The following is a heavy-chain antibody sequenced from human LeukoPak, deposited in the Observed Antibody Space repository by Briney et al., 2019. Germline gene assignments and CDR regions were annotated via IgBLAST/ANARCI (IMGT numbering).Heavy chain of an antibody. D-gene: IGHD3-10*01. J-gene: IGHJ4*02. V-gene: IGHV3-23*01. CDR2: ISGSGGST. CDR3: AREGLWFGEFDY. CDR1: GFTFSTYW. Sequence: GGSLRLSCAASGFTFSTYWMTWVRQAPGKGLEWVSAISGSGGSTYYADSVKGRFTISRDNSKNTLYLQMNSLRAEDTAVYYCAREGLWFGEFDYWGQGTLVTVSS.